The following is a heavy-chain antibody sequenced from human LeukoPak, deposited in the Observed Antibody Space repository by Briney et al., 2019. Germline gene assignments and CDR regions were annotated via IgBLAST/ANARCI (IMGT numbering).Heavy chain of an antibody. CDR2: FDPEDGET. D-gene: IGHD2-15*01. Sequence: GASVKVSCKVSGYTLTELSMHWVRQAPGKGLEWMGGFDPEDGETIYAQKFQGRVTMTEDTSTDTAYMGLSSLRSEDTAVYYCATNSFHYYYMDVWGKGTTVTVSS. CDR3: ATNSFHYYYMDV. V-gene: IGHV1-24*01. J-gene: IGHJ6*03. CDR1: GYTLTELS.